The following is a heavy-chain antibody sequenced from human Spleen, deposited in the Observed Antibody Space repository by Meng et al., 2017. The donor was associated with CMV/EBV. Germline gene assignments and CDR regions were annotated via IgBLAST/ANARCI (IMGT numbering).Heavy chain of an antibody. D-gene: IGHD6-19*01. Sequence: ASVKVSCKAFGYTFTSYYMHWVRQAPGQGLEWMGIINPSGGSTSYVQKFQGRVTMTRDTSTSTVHMELSSLRSEDTAVYYCARDSSGHGGGWFDPWGQGTLVTVSS. J-gene: IGHJ5*02. CDR3: ARDSSGHGGGWFDP. CDR2: INPSGGST. CDR1: GYTFTSYY. V-gene: IGHV1-46*01.